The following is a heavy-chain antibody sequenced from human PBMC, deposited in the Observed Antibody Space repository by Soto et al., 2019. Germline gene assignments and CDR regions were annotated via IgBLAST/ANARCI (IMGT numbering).Heavy chain of an antibody. D-gene: IGHD4-17*01. CDR3: ARDRVRTYHYYGAAAVDY. Sequence: ASVKVSCKASGYTFTSYGISWVRQAPGQGLEWMGWISAYNGNTNYAQKLQGRVTMTTDTSTSTAYMELRSLRSDDTAVYYCARDRVRTYHYYGAAAVDYWGQGTLVTVSS. CDR2: ISAYNGNT. V-gene: IGHV1-18*01. CDR1: GYTFTSYG. J-gene: IGHJ4*02.